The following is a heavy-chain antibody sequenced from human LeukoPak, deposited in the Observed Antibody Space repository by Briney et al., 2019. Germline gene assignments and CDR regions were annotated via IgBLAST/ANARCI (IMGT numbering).Heavy chain of an antibody. D-gene: IGHD6-13*01. CDR2: INHSGST. J-gene: IGHJ5*02. Sequence: SETLSLTCAVYGGSFSGYYWSWIRQPPGKGLEWIGEINHSGSTNYNPSLKSRVTMSVDTSKNQFSLKLSSVTAADTAVYYCARGPIAAAGITRRYNWFDPWGQGTLVTASS. CDR3: ARGPIAAAGITRRYNWFDP. CDR1: GGSFSGYY. V-gene: IGHV4-34*01.